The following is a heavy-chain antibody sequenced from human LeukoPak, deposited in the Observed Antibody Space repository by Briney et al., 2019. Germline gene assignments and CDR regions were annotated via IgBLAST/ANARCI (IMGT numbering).Heavy chain of an antibody. J-gene: IGHJ4*02. CDR1: GFTLSRYW. V-gene: IGHV3-7*03. D-gene: IGHD1-26*01. CDR3: ATYSGVHHKTFDD. Sequence: GGSLRLSCAASGFTLSRYWMSWVRQAPGEGPEWVANIKQDESEKDYADSVRGRFTISRDNAKNSLFLQMNSLRAEDTALYYCATYSGVHHKTFDDWGQGTLVTVSS. CDR2: IKQDESEK.